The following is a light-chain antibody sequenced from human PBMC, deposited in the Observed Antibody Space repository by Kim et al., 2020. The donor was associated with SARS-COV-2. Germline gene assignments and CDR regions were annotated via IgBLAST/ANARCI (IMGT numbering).Light chain of an antibody. CDR2: EVN. CDR1: NNDIGGYKY. Sequence: QSALTQPPSASGSLGQSVTITCTGTNNDIGGYKYVSWYQQHPGKAPRLMIFEVNKRPSGVPDRFSGSKSGNTASLTVSGLQAEGEADYYCISFAGRNTFEVFGGGTDVSVL. CDR3: ISFAGRNTFEV. V-gene: IGLV2-8*01. J-gene: IGLJ2*01.